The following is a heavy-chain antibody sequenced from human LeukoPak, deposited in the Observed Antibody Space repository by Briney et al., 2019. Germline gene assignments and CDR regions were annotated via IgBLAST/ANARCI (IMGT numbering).Heavy chain of an antibody. D-gene: IGHD2-8*01. J-gene: IGHJ3*02. CDR3: ATVMYFGSPYAFDI. Sequence: ASVKVSCKASGGTFSTYYAISWVRQAPGQGLEWMGRIIPIVGTANYAQKFQGRVTMTEDTSTDTAYMELSSLRSEDTAVYYCATVMYFGSPYAFDIWGQGTMVTVSS. CDR1: GGTFSTYYA. CDR2: IIPIVGTA. V-gene: IGHV1-69*04.